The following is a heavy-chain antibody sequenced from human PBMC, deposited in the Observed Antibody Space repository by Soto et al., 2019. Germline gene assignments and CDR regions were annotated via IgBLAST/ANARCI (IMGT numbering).Heavy chain of an antibody. D-gene: IGHD2-15*01. CDR1: GGSISSYY. CDR3: ARGSCSGGSCYYYYYMDV. Sequence: SETLSLTCTVSGGSISSYYWSWIRQPPGKGLEWIGYIYYSGSTNYNPSLKSRVTISVDTSKNQFSLKLSSVTAADTAVYYCARGSCSGGSCYYYYYMDVWGKGTTVTVSS. CDR2: IYYSGST. V-gene: IGHV4-59*01. J-gene: IGHJ6*03.